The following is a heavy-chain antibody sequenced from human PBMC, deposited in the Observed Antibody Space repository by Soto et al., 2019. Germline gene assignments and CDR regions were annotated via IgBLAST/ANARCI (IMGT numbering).Heavy chain of an antibody. CDR3: ARGSGSSQHNWFDP. J-gene: IGHJ5*02. Sequence: LSLTCTVSGGSISSGGYYWSWIRQHPGKGLEWIGYIYYSGSTYYNPSLKSRVTISVDTSKNQFSLKLSSVTAADTAVYYCARGSGSSQHNWFDPWGQGTLVTVSS. CDR2: IYYSGST. V-gene: IGHV4-31*03. D-gene: IGHD1-26*01. CDR1: GGSISSGGYY.